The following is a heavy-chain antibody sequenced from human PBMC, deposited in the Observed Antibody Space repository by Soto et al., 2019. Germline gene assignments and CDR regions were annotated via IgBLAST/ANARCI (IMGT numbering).Heavy chain of an antibody. CDR2: IYYSGST. J-gene: IGHJ5*02. Sequence: QVQLQESGPGLVKPSQTLSLTCTVSGGSISSGDYYWSWIRQPPGKGLEWIGYIYYSGSTYYNPSLKSRVTISVHTSKNHFSLKLSSVTAADTAVYYCARDGWGVTNNWFDPWGQGTLVTVSS. CDR3: ARDGWGVTNNWFDP. D-gene: IGHD2-2*03. CDR1: GGSISSGDYY. V-gene: IGHV4-30-4*01.